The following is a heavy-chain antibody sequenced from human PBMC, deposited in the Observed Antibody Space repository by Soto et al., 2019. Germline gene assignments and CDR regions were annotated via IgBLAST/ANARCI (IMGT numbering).Heavy chain of an antibody. CDR3: SRNPYGSGLFDP. CDR1: GYNFIDYD. D-gene: IGHD6-19*01. CDR2: MTPNSGNT. J-gene: IGHJ5*02. V-gene: IGHV1-8*01. Sequence: QVQLVQSGAEVKKPGASVKVSCKASGYNFIDYDINWMRQSTGQGLEWMGWMTPNSGNTGYAQKFQGRVNLTRDTAIGTAYMELSSLKTEDTAVYYCSRNPYGSGLFDPWGQGTLVTVSS.